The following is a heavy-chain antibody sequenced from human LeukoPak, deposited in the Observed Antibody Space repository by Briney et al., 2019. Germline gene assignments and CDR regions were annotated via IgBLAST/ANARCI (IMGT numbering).Heavy chain of an antibody. V-gene: IGHV1-2*02. D-gene: IGHD3-10*01. J-gene: IGHJ3*02. CDR2: INPKSGGT. CDR3: ARNLWFGESSDAFDM. CDR1: GYSFTGHY. Sequence: ASVKVSCKASGYSFTGHYMHWVRQAPGQGLEWMGWINPKSGGTNCAQKFQGRVTMTRDTSISTAYMDMSSLRSDDTAVYYCARNLWFGESSDAFDMWGQGTMVTASS.